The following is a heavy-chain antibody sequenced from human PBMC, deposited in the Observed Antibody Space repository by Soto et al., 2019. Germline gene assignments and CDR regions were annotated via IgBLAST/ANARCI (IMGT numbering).Heavy chain of an antibody. CDR1: GFSFRSYD. CDR2: IWSDGSEK. D-gene: IGHD3-3*01. CDR3: ARVLRGFLEWFGADP. V-gene: IGHV3-33*01. Sequence: QVQLVESGGGVVQPGRSLRLSCAASGFSFRSYDMHWVRQAPGKGLEWVAVIWSDGSEKYYADSVKGRFSISRDNSRNTLYLQMDTLTAEDTAVYYCARVLRGFLEWFGADPWGQGTLVTVSS. J-gene: IGHJ5*02.